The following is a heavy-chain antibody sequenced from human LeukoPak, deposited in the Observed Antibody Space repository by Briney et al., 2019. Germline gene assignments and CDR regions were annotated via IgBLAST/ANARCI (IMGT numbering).Heavy chain of an antibody. D-gene: IGHD3-9*01. V-gene: IGHV1-24*01. Sequence: WASVKVSCKASGGTFSSYAISWVRQAPGKGLEWMGGFDPEDGETIYAQKFQGRVTMTEDTSTDTAYMELSSLRSEDTAVYYCATTRYFKVIHAFDIWGQGTMVTVS. CDR1: GGTFSSYA. CDR3: ATTRYFKVIHAFDI. J-gene: IGHJ3*02. CDR2: FDPEDGET.